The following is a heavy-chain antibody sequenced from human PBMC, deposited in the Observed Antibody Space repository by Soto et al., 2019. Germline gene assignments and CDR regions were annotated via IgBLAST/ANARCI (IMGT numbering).Heavy chain of an antibody. CDR3: ARGKYSSSWHKVGRTYYYYGMDV. CDR1: GGSISSSSYY. D-gene: IGHD6-13*01. J-gene: IGHJ6*02. CDR2: IYYSGST. Sequence: PSETLSLTCTVSGGSISSSSYYWGWIRQPPGKGLEWFGSIYYSGSTYYNPSLKSRVTISVDTSKNQFSLKLSSVTAADTAVYYCARGKYSSSWHKVGRTYYYYGMDVWGQGTTVTVS. V-gene: IGHV4-39*01.